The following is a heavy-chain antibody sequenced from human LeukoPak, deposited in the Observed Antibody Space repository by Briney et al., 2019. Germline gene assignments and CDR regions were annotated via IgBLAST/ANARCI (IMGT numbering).Heavy chain of an antibody. V-gene: IGHV3-30-3*01. CDR3: ARAEVSWELLAHFDY. CDR2: ISYDGSNK. Sequence: GGSLRLSCAASGFTFSSYAMHWVRQAPGKGLEWVAVISYDGSNKYYADSVKGRFTISRDNSKNTLYLQMNSLRAEDTAVYYCARAEVSWELLAHFDYWGQGTLVTVSS. J-gene: IGHJ4*02. CDR1: GFTFSSYA. D-gene: IGHD1-26*01.